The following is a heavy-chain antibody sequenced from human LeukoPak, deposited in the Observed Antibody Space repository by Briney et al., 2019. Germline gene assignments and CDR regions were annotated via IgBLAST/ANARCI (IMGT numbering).Heavy chain of an antibody. D-gene: IGHD5-18*01. Sequence: PSETLSLTCTVSGGSLSSGGYYWSWIRQPPGKGLEWIGYIYHSGSTYYNPSLKSRVTISVDRSKNQFSLKLSSVTAADTAVYYCARCGYSYVHFDYWGQGTLVTVSS. V-gene: IGHV4-30-2*01. CDR3: ARCGYSYVHFDY. J-gene: IGHJ4*02. CDR2: IYHSGST. CDR1: GGSLSSGGYY.